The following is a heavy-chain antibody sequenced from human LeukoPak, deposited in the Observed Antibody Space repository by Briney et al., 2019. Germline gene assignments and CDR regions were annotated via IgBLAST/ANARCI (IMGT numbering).Heavy chain of an antibody. CDR1: VYTFTIYR. V-gene: IGHV5-51*01. D-gene: IGHD2-2*03. J-gene: IGHJ6*04. Sequence: GKSLNISSQSPVYTFTIYRIGCVRHIPGKSLEWMGIIYPVDSDTRYSPSFQGQVTISADQSISTAYLQWSSLKASDTAMYYCARLDGYYYGMDVWGEGTTVTVSS. CDR2: IYPVDSDT. CDR3: ARLDGYYYGMDV.